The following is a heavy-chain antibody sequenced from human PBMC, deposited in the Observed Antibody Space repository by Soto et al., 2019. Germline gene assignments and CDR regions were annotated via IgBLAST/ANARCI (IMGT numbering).Heavy chain of an antibody. CDR2: ISGSGGST. V-gene: IGHV3-23*01. D-gene: IGHD3-9*01. Sequence: EVQLLESGGGLVQPGGSLRLSCAASGFTFSSYAMSWVRQAPGKGLEWVSAISGSGGSTYYADSVKGRFTISRDNSNNTLYVQMNSLRAEAAAVYYCAKDLRSLSDILPGYYYSENWFESWGQGTLVTVSS. CDR3: AKDLRSLSDILPGYYYSENWFES. CDR1: GFTFSSYA. J-gene: IGHJ5*01.